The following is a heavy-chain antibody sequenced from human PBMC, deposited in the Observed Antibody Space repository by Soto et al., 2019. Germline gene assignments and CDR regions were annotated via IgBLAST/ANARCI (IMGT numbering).Heavy chain of an antibody. CDR1: GGTFSSYA. J-gene: IGHJ6*02. D-gene: IGHD2-15*01. V-gene: IGHV1-69*01. Sequence: QVQLVQSGAEVKKPGSSVKVSCKASGGTFSSYAISWVRQAPGQGLEWMGGIIPIFGTANYAQKFQGRVTTTADESTSTAYMELSSLRSEDTAVYYCARSYCSGGSCYDYYYYGMDVWGQGTTVTVSS. CDR2: IIPIFGTA. CDR3: ARSYCSGGSCYDYYYYGMDV.